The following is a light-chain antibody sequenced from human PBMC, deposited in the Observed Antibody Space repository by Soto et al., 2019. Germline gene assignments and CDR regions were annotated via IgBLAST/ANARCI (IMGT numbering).Light chain of an antibody. CDR3: TSYTSRSTWV. CDR2: EVS. Sequence: QSALTQPASVSGSPGQSITISCTGTSSDVGGYNYVSWYQQHPGKAPKVIIYEVSNRPSGVSNRFSGSKSGNTASLTISGLQAEDEADYYCTSYTSRSTWVFGGGTKLTVL. CDR1: SSDVGGYNY. J-gene: IGLJ3*02. V-gene: IGLV2-14*01.